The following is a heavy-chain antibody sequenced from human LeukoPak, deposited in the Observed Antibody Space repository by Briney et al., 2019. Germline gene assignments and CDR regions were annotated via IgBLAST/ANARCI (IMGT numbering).Heavy chain of an antibody. J-gene: IGHJ5*02. CDR3: ARVTAGSTWFDP. V-gene: IGHV4-28*01. Sequence: SDTLSLTCAVSGYSITSSSWWGWIRQPPGKGLEWIGYIYHSGTTYYNPSLQSRVTMSVDTSKNQFSLKLSSVTAVDTAVYYCARVTAGSTWFDPWGQGILVTVSS. CDR1: GYSITSSSW. CDR2: IYHSGTT. D-gene: IGHD2-21*02.